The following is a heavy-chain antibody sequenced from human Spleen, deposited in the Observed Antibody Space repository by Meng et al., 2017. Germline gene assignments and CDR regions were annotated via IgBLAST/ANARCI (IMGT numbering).Heavy chain of an antibody. CDR3: ARDIAAARDY. J-gene: IGHJ4*02. CDR2: ISSSGSTI. Sequence: GGSLRLSCAASGFTFSSYEMNWVRQAPGKGLEWLSCISSSGSTIYYADSVKGRFTISRDNAKNSLYLQMNSLRAEDTAVYYCARDIAAARDYWGQGTLVTVSS. CDR1: GFTFSSYE. D-gene: IGHD6-13*01. V-gene: IGHV3-48*03.